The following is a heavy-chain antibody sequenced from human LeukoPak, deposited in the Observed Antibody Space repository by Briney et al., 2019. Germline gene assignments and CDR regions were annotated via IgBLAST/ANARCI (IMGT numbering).Heavy chain of an antibody. V-gene: IGHV1-2*02. J-gene: IGHJ4*02. CDR2: INPNSGGT. Sequence: ASVKVSCKASGYTFTGYYMHWVGQAPGLGLEWMGWINPNSGGTNYAQKFQGRVTMTRDTSISTAYMELSRLRSDDTAVYYCARSVSRRGVAVAGLYYFDYWGQGTLVTVSS. CDR1: GYTFTGYY. CDR3: ARSVSRRGVAVAGLYYFDY. D-gene: IGHD6-19*01.